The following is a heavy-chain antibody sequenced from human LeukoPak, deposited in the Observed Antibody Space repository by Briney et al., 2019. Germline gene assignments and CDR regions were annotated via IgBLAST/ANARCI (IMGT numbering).Heavy chain of an antibody. J-gene: IGHJ5*02. CDR2: IYTSGST. V-gene: IGHV4-61*02. CDR1: GGSISSGSYY. Sequence: SQTLSLTCTVSGGSISSGSYYWSWIRQPAGKGLEWIGRIYTSGSTNYNPPLKSRVTISVDTSKNQFSLKLSSVTAADTAVYYCARSSSWSLNWFDPWGQGTLVTVSS. CDR3: ARSSSWSLNWFDP. D-gene: IGHD6-13*01.